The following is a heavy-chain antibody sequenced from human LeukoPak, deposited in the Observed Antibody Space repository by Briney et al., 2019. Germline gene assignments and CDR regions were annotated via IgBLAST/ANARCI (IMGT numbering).Heavy chain of an antibody. CDR1: GGSFSGYY. Sequence: KPSETLSLTCAVYGGSFSGYYWSWTRQPPGKGLEWIGEINHSGSTNYNPSLKSRVTISVDTSKNQFSLKLSSVTAADTAVYYCAIPSGYSYGPYFQHWGQGTLVTVSS. CDR2: INHSGST. V-gene: IGHV4-34*01. D-gene: IGHD5-18*01. J-gene: IGHJ1*01. CDR3: AIPSGYSYGPYFQH.